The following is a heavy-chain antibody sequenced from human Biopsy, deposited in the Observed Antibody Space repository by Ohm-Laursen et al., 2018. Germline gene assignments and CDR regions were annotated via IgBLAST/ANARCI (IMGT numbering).Heavy chain of an antibody. V-gene: IGHV3-21*01. CDR1: GFTFSPYS. CDR3: GRGQTVAPGYYGMDV. J-gene: IGHJ6*02. Sequence: SLRLSCAASGFTFSPYSMNWVRQAPGQGLEWVSSISSSGSFIYFADSVKGRFTISRDHARNSLYLQMNSLRAEDTAVYYCGRGQTVAPGYYGMDVWGQGTTVTVSS. D-gene: IGHD4-17*01. CDR2: ISSSGSFI.